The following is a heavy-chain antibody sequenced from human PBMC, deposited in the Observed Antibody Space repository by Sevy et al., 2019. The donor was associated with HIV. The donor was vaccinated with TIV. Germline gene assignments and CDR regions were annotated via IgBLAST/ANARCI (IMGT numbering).Heavy chain of an antibody. CDR3: ARRRGFGELLGLGY. V-gene: IGHV1-8*01. CDR2: MNPSRGNT. Sequence: ASVKVSCRTSGYTFTTYDINWVRQATGQGLEWMGWMNPSRGNTGSTQKFQGRLTMTRDTSTSTAYMELSSLESQDTAVYYYARRRGFGELLGLGYWGQGTLVTVSS. D-gene: IGHD3-10*01. J-gene: IGHJ4*02. CDR1: GYTFTTYD.